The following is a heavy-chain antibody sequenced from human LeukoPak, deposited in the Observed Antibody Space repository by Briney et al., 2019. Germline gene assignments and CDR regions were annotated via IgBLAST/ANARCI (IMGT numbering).Heavy chain of an antibody. J-gene: IGHJ4*02. CDR3: ARGRRGVRWRFGELWY. CDR1: GYTFTSYD. D-gene: IGHD3-10*01. V-gene: IGHV1-8*01. Sequence: ASVKVSCKASGYTFTSYDINWVRQATGQELEWMGWMNPNSGNTGYAQKFQGRVTMTRNTSISTAYMELSSLRSEDTAVYYCARGRRGVRWRFGELWYWGQGTLVTVSS. CDR2: MNPNSGNT.